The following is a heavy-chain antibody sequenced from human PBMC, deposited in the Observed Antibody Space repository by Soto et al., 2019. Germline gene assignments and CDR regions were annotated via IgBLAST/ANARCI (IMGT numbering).Heavy chain of an antibody. CDR3: ARVGGYSSDGMDV. Sequence: SETLSLTCTVSGGSISSYYWSWIRQPPGKGLEWIGYIYYSGSTNYNPSLKSRVTISVDTSKNQFSLKLSSVTAADTAVYYCARVGGYSSDGMDVWGQGTTVTVSS. CDR1: GGSISSYY. J-gene: IGHJ6*02. CDR2: IYYSGST. D-gene: IGHD6-19*01. V-gene: IGHV4-59*01.